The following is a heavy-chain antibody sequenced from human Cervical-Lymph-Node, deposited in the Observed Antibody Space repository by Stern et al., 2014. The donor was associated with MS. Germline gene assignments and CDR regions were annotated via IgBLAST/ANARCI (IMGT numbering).Heavy chain of an antibody. CDR2: ITWNSGRM. J-gene: IGHJ4*02. V-gene: IGHV3-9*01. D-gene: IGHD3-9*01. CDR3: VKGETFSDILTGPAFDD. Sequence: EVQLVESGGDWVQPGRSLRLSCAASGFTFEDYAMHWVRQAPGKGLEWVSGITWNSGRMDYAGSVKGRFTISRDNAKKSLNLQMNSLRTEDTAWYYCVKGETFSDILTGPAFDDWGQGTLVTVSS. CDR1: GFTFEDYA.